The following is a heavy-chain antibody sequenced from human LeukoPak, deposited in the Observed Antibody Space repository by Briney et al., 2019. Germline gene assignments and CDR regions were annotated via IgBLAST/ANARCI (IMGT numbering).Heavy chain of an antibody. J-gene: IGHJ4*02. CDR2: ISSSSTI. CDR3: ARDAYYYGSGSYYAYYFDY. Sequence: GGSLRLSCAASGFTFSDYYMNWVRQAPGKGLEWVSSISSSSTIYYSDSVKGRFTISRDNSKNTLYLQMNSLRAEDTAVYYCARDAYYYGSGSYYAYYFDYWGQGTLVTVSS. D-gene: IGHD3-10*01. V-gene: IGHV3-69-1*01. CDR1: GFTFSDYY.